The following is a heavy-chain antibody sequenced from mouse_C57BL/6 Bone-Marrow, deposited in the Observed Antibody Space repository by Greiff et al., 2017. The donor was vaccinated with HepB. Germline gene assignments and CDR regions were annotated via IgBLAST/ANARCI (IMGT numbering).Heavy chain of an antibody. V-gene: IGHV5-6*02. CDR1: GFTFSSYG. Sequence: DVMLVESGGDLVKPGGSLKLSCAASGFTFSSYGMSWVRQTPDKRLEWVATISSGGSYTYYPDSVKGRFTISRDNAKNTLYLQMSSLKSEDTAMYYCARRSIALDYWGQGTTLTVSS. CDR2: ISSGGSYT. CDR3: ARRSIALDY. J-gene: IGHJ2*01. D-gene: IGHD2-12*01.